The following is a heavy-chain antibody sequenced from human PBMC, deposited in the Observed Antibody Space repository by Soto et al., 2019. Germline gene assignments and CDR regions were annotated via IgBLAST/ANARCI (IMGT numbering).Heavy chain of an antibody. CDR3: ARALGYAFDI. Sequence: EGSLRLSCAASGFTFSSYAMHWVRQAPGKGLEYVSAISSNGGSTYYANSVKGRFTISRDNSKNTLYLQMGSLRAEDMAVYYCARALGYAFDIWGQVSMVTVSS. D-gene: IGHD7-27*01. J-gene: IGHJ3*02. CDR1: GFTFSSYA. CDR2: ISSNGGST. V-gene: IGHV3-64*01.